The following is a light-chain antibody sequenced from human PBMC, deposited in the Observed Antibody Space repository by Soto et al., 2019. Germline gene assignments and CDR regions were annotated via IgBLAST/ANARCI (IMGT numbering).Light chain of an antibody. CDR3: QERSSWAPVT. J-gene: IGKJ5*01. CDR2: DAS. CDR1: QSVSSY. Sequence: EIRVTQKSRTLALSTRDVDTRGRSASQSVSSYLAWYQQKPGQAPRLLIYDASNRATGIPARFSGSGSGTDFTLTVMSLEPEDFAVYYCQERSSWAPVTFGRGTRLEI. V-gene: IGKV3-11*01.